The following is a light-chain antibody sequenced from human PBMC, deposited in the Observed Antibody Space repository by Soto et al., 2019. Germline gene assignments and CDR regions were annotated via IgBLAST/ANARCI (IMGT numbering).Light chain of an antibody. Sequence: QSALTQPASVSGSPGQSITISCTGTSSDIGGYDYVSWYQQRPGKAPKLMIYEVRYRPSGVSNRFSGSKSGNAASLTISGLQAEDEAVYYCCSYTRTSNHYFFGSGTKVTVL. J-gene: IGLJ1*01. V-gene: IGLV2-14*01. CDR3: CSYTRTSNHYF. CDR2: EVR. CDR1: SSDIGGYDY.